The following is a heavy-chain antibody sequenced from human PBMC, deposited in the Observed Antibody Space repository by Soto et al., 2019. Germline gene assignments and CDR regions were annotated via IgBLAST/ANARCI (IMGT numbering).Heavy chain of an antibody. Sequence: APVKVSCKTSGYTFTSDGISWVRQAHGQGLEWMGWISAYNGNTNYAQKLQGRVTMTTDTSTSTAYMELRSLRSDDTAVYYCARDHIIAGAGEGFDYWGQGTLVTVSS. V-gene: IGHV1-18*01. CDR2: ISAYNGNT. CDR1: GYTFTSDG. D-gene: IGHD6-19*01. CDR3: ARDHIIAGAGEGFDY. J-gene: IGHJ4*02.